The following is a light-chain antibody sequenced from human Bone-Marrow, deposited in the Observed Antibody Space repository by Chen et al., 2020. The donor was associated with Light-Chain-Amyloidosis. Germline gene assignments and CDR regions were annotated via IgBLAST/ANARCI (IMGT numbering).Light chain of an antibody. Sequence: SYVLPQPSSVSVSPGPTATMSCGGTNIGSTSVHWYQQTPGQAPPLVVADDSDRPSGLPERLSGSNSGNTATLTISRVEAGDEADDYCQVWDRSSDRPVFGGGTKLTGL. CDR3: QVWDRSSDRPV. CDR2: DDS. J-gene: IGLJ3*02. CDR1: NIGSTS. V-gene: IGLV3-21*02.